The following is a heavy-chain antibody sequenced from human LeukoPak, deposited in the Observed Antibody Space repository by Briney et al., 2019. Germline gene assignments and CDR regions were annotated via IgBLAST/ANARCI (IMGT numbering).Heavy chain of an antibody. CDR1: GFTLSNSG. D-gene: IGHD4-23*01. Sequence: PGGSLRLSRAASGFTLSNSGMHWIRQAPGKGLEWVAVISYDGRNIYYADSVKGRFTISRDNAKNTLYLQMNSLRAEDTAVYFCARDLRGNDDYWGQGTLVTVSS. V-gene: IGHV3-30*03. CDR3: ARDLRGNDDY. J-gene: IGHJ4*02. CDR2: ISYDGRNI.